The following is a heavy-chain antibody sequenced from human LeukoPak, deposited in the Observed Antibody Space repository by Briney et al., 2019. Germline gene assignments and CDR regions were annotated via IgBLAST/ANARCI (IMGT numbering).Heavy chain of an antibody. J-gene: IGHJ4*02. CDR1: GYTFTTYG. D-gene: IGHD6-19*01. CDR3: ARGIAVASQDY. CDR2: IDANSGNT. V-gene: IGHV1-8*02. Sequence: ASVKVSCKASGYTFTTYGVSWVRQAPGQGLEWMGWIDANSGNTGYAQKFRGRVTMTRNTSISTAYMELSSLRSEDTAVYYCARGIAVASQDYWGQGTLVTVSS.